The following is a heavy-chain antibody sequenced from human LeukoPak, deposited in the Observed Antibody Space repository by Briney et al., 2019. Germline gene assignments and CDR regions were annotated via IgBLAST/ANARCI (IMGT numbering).Heavy chain of an antibody. V-gene: IGHV4-59*08. CDR1: GVTFSSYY. CDR2: IYYSGST. D-gene: IGHD6-19*01. J-gene: IGHJ4*02. Sequence: PSETLSLTCTASGVTFSSYYRSWIRQPPGKGLEWIGYIYYSGSTNYNPSLKSRVTISVDTSKNQFSLKLSSVTAADTAVYYCARLELAVAGFHFDYWGQGTLVTVSS. CDR3: ARLELAVAGFHFDY.